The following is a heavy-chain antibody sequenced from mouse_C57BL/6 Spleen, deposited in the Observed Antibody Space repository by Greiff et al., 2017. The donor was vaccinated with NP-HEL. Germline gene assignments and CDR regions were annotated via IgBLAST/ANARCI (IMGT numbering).Heavy chain of an antibody. CDR1: GYTFTSYW. J-gene: IGHJ1*03. CDR2: IHPHRGST. CDR3: ARRITTVVPYYYFDV. D-gene: IGHD1-1*01. V-gene: IGHV1-64*01. Sequence: VQLQQPGAELVKPGASVKLSCKASGYTFTSYWMHWVKQRPGQGLEWIGMIHPHRGSTNYNEQFQGTAKLTVDKSSSTAYMQLSSLTSEDSAVYYCARRITTVVPYYYFDVWGTGTTVTVSS.